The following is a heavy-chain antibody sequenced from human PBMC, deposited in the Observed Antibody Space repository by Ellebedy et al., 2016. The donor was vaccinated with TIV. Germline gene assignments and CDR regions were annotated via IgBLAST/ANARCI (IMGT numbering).Heavy chain of an antibody. V-gene: IGHV1-69*13. Sequence: ASVKVSXXTSGGTFNKYAISWVRQAPGQGLEWMGGIVAIFGTAEHAQKFQGRVTITADEGTRTAYMELSSLRSEDTAVYYCARGRGYNYGYPTEGGLFDSWGQGTLVTVSS. CDR1: GGTFNKYA. D-gene: IGHD5-18*01. CDR2: IVAIFGTA. J-gene: IGHJ4*02. CDR3: ARGRGYNYGYPTEGGLFDS.